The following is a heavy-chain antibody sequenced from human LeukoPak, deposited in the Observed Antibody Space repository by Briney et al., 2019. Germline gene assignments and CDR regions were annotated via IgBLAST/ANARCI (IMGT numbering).Heavy chain of an antibody. CDR1: GFTFSDYS. D-gene: IGHD5-24*01. CDR3: ARDYKYAFDN. V-gene: IGHV3-48*01. J-gene: IGHJ4*02. CDR2: IGIDSGNT. Sequence: PGGSLRLSCAASGFTFSDYSMKWVRQAPGKGLEWISYIGIDSGNTNYADSVKGRFTISGGKAKNSLYLQMNSLRVEDTAVYYCARDYKYAFDNWGQGTLVTVSS.